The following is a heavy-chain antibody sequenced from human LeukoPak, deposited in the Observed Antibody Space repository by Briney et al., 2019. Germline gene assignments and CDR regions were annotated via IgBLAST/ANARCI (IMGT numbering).Heavy chain of an antibody. J-gene: IGHJ3*02. CDR1: GFTFDDYA. CDR3: AKDVTGTGAFDI. V-gene: IGHV3-9*01. Sequence: PGRSLRLSCAASGFTFDDYAMPWVRHGPGKGLEWVSGITWNSGTIGYADSVKGRFTISRDNAKNSLYLQMNSLRAEDTALYYCAKDVTGTGAFDIWGQGTMVTVSS. D-gene: IGHD1-7*01. CDR2: ITWNSGTI.